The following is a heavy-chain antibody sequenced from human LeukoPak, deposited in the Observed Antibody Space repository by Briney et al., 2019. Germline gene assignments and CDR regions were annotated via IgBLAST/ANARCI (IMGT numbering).Heavy chain of an antibody. CDR1: GFTFSSHG. CDR3: AKDQSGKPDYGDYGYYFDY. D-gene: IGHD4-17*01. Sequence: GGSLRLSCAASGFTFSSHGMHWVRQAPGKGLEWVAIISYDGSFKYYADSVKGRFTISRDNSKNTLYLQMNSLRAEDTAVYYCAKDQSGKPDYGDYGYYFDYWGQGTLVTVSS. J-gene: IGHJ4*02. CDR2: ISYDGSFK. V-gene: IGHV3-30*18.